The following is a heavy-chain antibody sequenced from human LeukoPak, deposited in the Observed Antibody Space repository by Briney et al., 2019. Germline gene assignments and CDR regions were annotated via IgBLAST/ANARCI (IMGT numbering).Heavy chain of an antibody. CDR1: GFTFSSYA. CDR2: ISGSGGST. D-gene: IGHD6-19*01. J-gene: IGHJ4*02. Sequence: PGGSLRLSCAASGFTFSSYAMRWVRQAPGKGLEWVSAISGSGGSTYYADSVKGRFTISRDNSKNTLYLQMNSLRAEDTAVYYCAKDRSSIAVAGTASDYWGQGTLVTVSS. V-gene: IGHV3-23*01. CDR3: AKDRSSIAVAGTASDY.